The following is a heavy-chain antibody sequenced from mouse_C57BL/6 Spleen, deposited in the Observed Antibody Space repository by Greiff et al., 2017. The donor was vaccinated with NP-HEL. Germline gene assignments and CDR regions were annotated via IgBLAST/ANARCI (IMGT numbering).Heavy chain of an antibody. CDR3: ARRTGPSWFAY. Sequence: EVQGVESGGGLVKPGGSLKLSCAASGFTFSDYGMHWVRQAPEKGLAWVAYISSGSSTIYYADTVKGRFTISRDNAKNTLFLQMTSLRSEDTAMYYCARRTGPSWFAYWGQGTLVTVSA. D-gene: IGHD4-1*01. V-gene: IGHV5-17*01. CDR1: GFTFSDYG. CDR2: ISSGSSTI. J-gene: IGHJ3*01.